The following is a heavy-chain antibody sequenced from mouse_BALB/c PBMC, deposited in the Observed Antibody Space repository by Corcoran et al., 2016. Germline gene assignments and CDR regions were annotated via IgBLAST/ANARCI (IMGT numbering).Heavy chain of an antibody. D-gene: IGHD2-4*01. CDR1: GYSFTGYY. J-gene: IGHJ2*01. CDR3: ARDYDYNFDY. Sequence: EVQLQQSGPELVKTGASVKISCKASGYSFTGYYMHWVKQSHGKSLEWIGYISCYNGATSYNQKFKGKATLTVDKSSSTAYMQLNSLTSEDSAVYYCARDYDYNFDYWGQGTTLTVSS. V-gene: IGHV1S135*01. CDR2: ISCYNGAT.